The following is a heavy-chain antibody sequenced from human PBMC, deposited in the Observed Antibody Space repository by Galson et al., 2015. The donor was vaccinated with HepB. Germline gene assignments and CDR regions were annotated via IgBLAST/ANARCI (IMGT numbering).Heavy chain of an antibody. CDR3: ARGETGWLYGTGSRLDY. CDR2: IYSRGTN. J-gene: IGHJ4*02. CDR1: GGSISSGTYY. V-gene: IGHV4-61*02. D-gene: IGHD3-10*01. Sequence: TLSLTCTVSGGSISSGTYYWNWIRQPAETGLEWLGRIYSRGTNNYRPSLESRLAILVDTSKKQFSLRLNSVTASDTAVYYCARGETGWLYGTGSRLDYWGQGILVTVSS.